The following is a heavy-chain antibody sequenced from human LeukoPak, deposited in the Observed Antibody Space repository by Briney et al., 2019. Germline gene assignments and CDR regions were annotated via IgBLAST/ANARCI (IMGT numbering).Heavy chain of an antibody. CDR3: ARLDGSGSYPNWFDP. Sequence: SVKVSCKASGGTFSSYAISWVRQAPGQGLEWMGGIIPIFGTANYAQKFQGRVTITADESTSTAYMELSSLRSEDTAVHYCARLDGSGSYPNWFDPWGQGTLVTVSS. CDR2: IIPIFGTA. CDR1: GGTFSSYA. J-gene: IGHJ5*02. V-gene: IGHV1-69*13. D-gene: IGHD3-10*01.